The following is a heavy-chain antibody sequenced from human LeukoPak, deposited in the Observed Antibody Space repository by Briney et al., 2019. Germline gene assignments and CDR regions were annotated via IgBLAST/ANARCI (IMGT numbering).Heavy chain of an antibody. D-gene: IGHD3-3*01. CDR3: ARDYDFWSGRDLNWFDP. CDR2: INPNSGGT. Sequence: ASVKVSCKASGYTFTSYGISWVRQAPGQGLEWMGWINPNSGGTNYAQKFQGRVTMTRDTSISTAYMELSRLRSDDTAVYYCARDYDFWSGRDLNWFDPWGQGTLATVSS. CDR1: GYTFTSYG. V-gene: IGHV1-2*02. J-gene: IGHJ5*02.